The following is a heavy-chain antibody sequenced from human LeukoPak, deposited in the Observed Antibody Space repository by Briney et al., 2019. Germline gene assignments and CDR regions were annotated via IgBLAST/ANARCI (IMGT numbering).Heavy chain of an antibody. J-gene: IGHJ6*02. D-gene: IGHD3-10*01. CDR1: GFTFSSYA. V-gene: IGHV3-30*14. CDR2: ISYDGSNK. Sequence: GGSLRLSCAASGFTFSSYAMHWVRQAPGKGLEWVAVISYDGSNKYYADSVKGRFTISRDNAEDSLLLQMNSLRVEDTAVYYCAVPPLSGTGSSRPLAGVDVWGQGTTVTVSS. CDR3: AVPPLSGTGSSRPLAGVDV.